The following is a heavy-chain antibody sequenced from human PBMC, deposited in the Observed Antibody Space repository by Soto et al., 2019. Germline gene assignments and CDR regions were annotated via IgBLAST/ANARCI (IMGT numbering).Heavy chain of an antibody. Sequence: GGSLRLSCAASGVTFSSYWMHWVRQAPGKGLVWVSRINSDGSSTSYADSVKGRFTISRDNAKNTLYLQMNSLSAEDTAVYYCARGEKDIVATIDYYNYYMDVWGKGTTVTVSS. J-gene: IGHJ6*03. CDR1: GVTFSSYW. CDR2: INSDGSST. D-gene: IGHD5-12*01. CDR3: ARGEKDIVATIDYYNYYMDV. V-gene: IGHV3-74*01.